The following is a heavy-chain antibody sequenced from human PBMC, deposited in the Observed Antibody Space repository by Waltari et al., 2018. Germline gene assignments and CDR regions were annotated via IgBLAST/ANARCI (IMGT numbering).Heavy chain of an antibody. V-gene: IGHV3-48*01. Sequence: EVQVVESGGGLVQTGGSLRLSCAASGFTFSSYAMNWVRQATGKGLEWVSYITSSSGTIYYADSVKGRFTISRDNAKNSLYLQMNSLRAEDTAVYYCTRNSFDLWGQGTMVTVSS. CDR2: ITSSSGTI. CDR1: GFTFSSYA. CDR3: TRNSFDL. J-gene: IGHJ3*01.